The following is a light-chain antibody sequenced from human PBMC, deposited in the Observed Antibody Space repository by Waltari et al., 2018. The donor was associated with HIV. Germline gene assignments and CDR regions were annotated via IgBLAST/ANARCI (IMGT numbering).Light chain of an antibody. CDR3: QQYSDWPPLT. CDR1: QSVGSN. CDR2: GAS. J-gene: IGKJ4*01. Sequence: EIVMTQSPGTLSVSPGERATLSCRASQSVGSNLAWYQQKPGQAPRLLMYGASSRAAGIPASFSGSGSGTDFTLTISGLQSEDFAVYFCQQYSDWPPLTFGGGTKVEIK. V-gene: IGKV3D-15*01.